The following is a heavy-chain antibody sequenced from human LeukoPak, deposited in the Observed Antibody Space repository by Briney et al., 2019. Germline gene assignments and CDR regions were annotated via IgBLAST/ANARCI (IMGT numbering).Heavy chain of an antibody. Sequence: SETLSLTCAVYGGSFSGYYWSWIRQTPGKGLEWIGEINHSGSTNYNPSLKSRVTISVDTSKNQFSLKLSSVTAADTAVYYCARGLVDTAMVDYWGQGTLVTVSS. CDR3: ARGLVDTAMVDY. V-gene: IGHV4-34*01. CDR2: INHSGST. CDR1: GGSFSGYY. D-gene: IGHD5-18*01. J-gene: IGHJ4*02.